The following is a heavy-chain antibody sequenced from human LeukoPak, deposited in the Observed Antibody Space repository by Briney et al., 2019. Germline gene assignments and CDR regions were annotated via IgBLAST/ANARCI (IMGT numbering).Heavy chain of an antibody. V-gene: IGHV5-51*01. CDR2: IYPGDSDT. CDR1: GYSFTSYW. Sequence: GESLKISCKGSGYSFTSYWIGWVRQMPGKGLEWMGIIYPGDSDTRYSPSFQGQVTISADKSISTAYLQWSSLKASDTAMYYCARRTTFGGVIVPGDYWGQGTLVTVSS. D-gene: IGHD3-16*02. CDR3: ARRTTFGGVIVPGDY. J-gene: IGHJ4*02.